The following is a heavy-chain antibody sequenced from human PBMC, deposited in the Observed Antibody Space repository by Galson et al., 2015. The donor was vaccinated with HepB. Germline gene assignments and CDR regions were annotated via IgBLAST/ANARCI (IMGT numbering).Heavy chain of an antibody. D-gene: IGHD1-26*01. J-gene: IGHJ4*02. CDR3: AKDVGSYSAWDY. V-gene: IGHV3-23*01. CDR2: ISGSGGST. Sequence: SLRLSCAASGFTFSSYAMSWVRQAPGKGLEWVSAISGSGGSTYYADSVKGRFTISRDNSKNTLYLQMNSLRAEDTAVYYCAKDVGSYSAWDYWGQGTLVTVSS. CDR1: GFTFSSYA.